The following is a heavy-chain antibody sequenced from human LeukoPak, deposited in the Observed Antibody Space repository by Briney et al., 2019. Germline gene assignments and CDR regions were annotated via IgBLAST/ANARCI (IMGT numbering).Heavy chain of an antibody. CDR2: ISSGGST. Sequence: HPGGSLRLSCAASGFTVRSNYMSWVRQAPGKGLEWVSVISSGGSTYCADSVKGRFTISRDSSKNTLYLQMMSLRAEDTALYYCSRDRMGTKSFDYWGQGTLVTVSS. D-gene: IGHD5-24*01. J-gene: IGHJ4*02. CDR3: SRDRMGTKSFDY. CDR1: GFTVRSNY. V-gene: IGHV3-66*01.